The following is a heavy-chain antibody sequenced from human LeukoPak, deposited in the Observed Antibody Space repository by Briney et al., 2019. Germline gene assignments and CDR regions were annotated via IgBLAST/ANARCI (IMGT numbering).Heavy chain of an antibody. J-gene: IGHJ4*02. CDR2: MNPNSGNT. Sequence: ASVKVSCKASGYTFTSYDINWVRQATGQGLEWMGWMNPNSGNTGYAQKFQGRVTMTRNTSISTAYMELSSLRSEDTAVYYCARGRGMDSGYDWVLDYWGQGTLVTVSS. CDR1: GYTFTSYD. D-gene: IGHD5-12*01. V-gene: IGHV1-8*01. CDR3: ARGRGMDSGYDWVLDY.